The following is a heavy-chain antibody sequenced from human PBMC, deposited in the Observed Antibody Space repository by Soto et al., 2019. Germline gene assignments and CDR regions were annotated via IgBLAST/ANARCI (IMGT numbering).Heavy chain of an antibody. CDR2: IYWDDDK. Sequence: SGPTLVNPTQTLTLTCTFSGFSLSTSGVGVARIRQPPGKALEYLELIYWDDDKRYSPSLKSRLTISKDTSKNQVVLTITNMDPVDTATYYCAHIPNYYQYNWFVPWGQGTLVTVSS. D-gene: IGHD3-10*01. V-gene: IGHV2-5*02. CDR1: GFSLSTSGVG. CDR3: AHIPNYYQYNWFVP. J-gene: IGHJ5*02.